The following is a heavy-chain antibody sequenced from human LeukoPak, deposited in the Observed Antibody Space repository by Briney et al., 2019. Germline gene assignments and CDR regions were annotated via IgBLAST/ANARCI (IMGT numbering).Heavy chain of an antibody. CDR1: GGSISSSSYY. Sequence: SETLSLTCTVSGGSISSSSYYWGWIRQPPGKGLEWIGSIYYSGSTYYNPSLKSRVTISVDTSKNQFSLKLSSVTAADTAVYCCARHVLSSSWYGSVDYWGQGTLVTVSS. CDR2: IYYSGST. J-gene: IGHJ4*02. CDR3: ARHVLSSSWYGSVDY. D-gene: IGHD6-13*01. V-gene: IGHV4-39*01.